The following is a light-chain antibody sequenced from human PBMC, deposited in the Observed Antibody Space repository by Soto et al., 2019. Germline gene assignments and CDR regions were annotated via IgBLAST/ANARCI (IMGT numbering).Light chain of an antibody. CDR2: DAS. V-gene: IGKV3-15*01. CDR3: QQYSKWPIT. CDR1: QSVKSN. Sequence: EIVMTQSPATLSVSPGERATLSCRASQSVKSNLAWYQQKPGQAPRLLIYDASTRATGIPARFSGSGSGTEFTLTISSLQSEDFAVYYCQQYSKWPITFGQGTRLEIK. J-gene: IGKJ5*01.